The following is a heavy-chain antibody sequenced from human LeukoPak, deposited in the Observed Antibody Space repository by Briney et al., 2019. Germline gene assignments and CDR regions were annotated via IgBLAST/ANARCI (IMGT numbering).Heavy chain of an antibody. D-gene: IGHD4-23*01. CDR1: GFTFSSYE. CDR3: AKDQYGGNPQYYFDY. J-gene: IGHJ4*02. V-gene: IGHV3-48*03. CDR2: ISSSGSTI. Sequence: PGGSLRLSCAASGFTFSSYEMNWVRQAPGKGLEWVSYISSSGSTIYYADSVKGRFTISRDNAKNSLYLQMNSLRAEDTAVYYCAKDQYGGNPQYYFDYWGQGTLVTVSS.